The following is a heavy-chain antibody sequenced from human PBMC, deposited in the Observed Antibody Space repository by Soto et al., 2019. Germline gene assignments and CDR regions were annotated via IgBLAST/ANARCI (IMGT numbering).Heavy chain of an antibody. D-gene: IGHD3-16*01. CDR1: GASISSYS. J-gene: IGHJ3*02. CDR3: AREGLRKGRVFDI. V-gene: IGHV4-59*01. CDR2: IYDSGST. Sequence: QVQLQESGPGLVRPSETLSLTCIVSGASISSYSWSWIRQPPGKGLEWIGYIYDSGSTEYNPSLKSRVTISTDTSKNRVSRKLKSVTAADTAVYYCAREGLRKGRVFDIWGQGTMVTVSS.